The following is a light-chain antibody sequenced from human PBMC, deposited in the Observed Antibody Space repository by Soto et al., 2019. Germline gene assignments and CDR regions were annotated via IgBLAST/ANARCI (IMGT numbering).Light chain of an antibody. CDR3: SSYTSISTPV. CDR1: SSDVGGYNY. CDR2: EVS. V-gene: IGLV2-14*01. Sequence: QSALTQPASVSGSPGQSITISCTGTSSDVGGYNYVSWYQQHPGKAPKLMIYEVSNRPSGVSNRFSGSRSGNTASLTISGLQAEDEADYYRSSYTSISTPVFGGGTKLTVL. J-gene: IGLJ2*01.